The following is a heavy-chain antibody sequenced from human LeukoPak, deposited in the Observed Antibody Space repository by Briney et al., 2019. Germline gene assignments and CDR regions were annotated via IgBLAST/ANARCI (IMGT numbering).Heavy chain of an antibody. V-gene: IGHV4-4*07. CDR1: GGSISSYY. CDR3: ARDSSKYYDFWSGYNWFDP. Sequence: SETLSLTCTVSGGSISSYYWSWXXXXAXXXXXXXXXIXTSGSTNYNPSLKSRVTMSVDTSKNQFSLKLSSVTAADTAVYYCARDSSKYYDFWSGYNWFDPWGQGTLVTVSS. J-gene: IGHJ5*02. CDR2: IXTSGST. D-gene: IGHD3-3*01.